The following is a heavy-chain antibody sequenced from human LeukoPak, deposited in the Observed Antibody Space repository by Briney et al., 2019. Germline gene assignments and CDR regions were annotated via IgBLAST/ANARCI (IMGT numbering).Heavy chain of an antibody. J-gene: IGHJ4*02. V-gene: IGHV3-7*03. CDR1: GFSLSGYW. CDR2: LHADGVEQ. CDR3: ARTMGLGPGGHFDY. D-gene: IGHD3-16*01. Sequence: GGSLRLSCAASGFSLSGYWMTWVRQAPGKGLEWVARLHADGVEQNYVDSVTGRFTMSRDNAKNSLDLQMNSLRAEDTAVYYCARTMGLGPGGHFDYWGQGTLVTVSS.